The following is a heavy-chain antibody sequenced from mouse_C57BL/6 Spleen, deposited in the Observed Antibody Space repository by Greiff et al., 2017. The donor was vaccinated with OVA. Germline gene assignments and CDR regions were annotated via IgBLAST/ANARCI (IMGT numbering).Heavy chain of an antibody. D-gene: IGHD2-5*01. Sequence: QVQLQQPGAELVKPGASVKMSCKASGYTFTSYWITWVKQRPGQGLEWIGDIYPGSGSTNYNEKFKSKATLTVDTSSSTAYMQLSSLASEDSAVYYCARRSNYDYAMDYWGQGTSVTVSS. CDR2: IYPGSGST. J-gene: IGHJ4*01. V-gene: IGHV1-55*01. CDR1: GYTFTSYW. CDR3: ARRSNYDYAMDY.